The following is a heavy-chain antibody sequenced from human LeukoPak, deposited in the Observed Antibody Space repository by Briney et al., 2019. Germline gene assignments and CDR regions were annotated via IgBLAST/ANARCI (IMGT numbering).Heavy chain of an antibody. CDR1: GYTFTSYG. J-gene: IGHJ4*02. D-gene: IGHD5-18*01. CDR2: ISANNGDT. CDR3: ARATIGYSYGRYDY. Sequence: ASVKVSCKASGYTFTSYGIAWVRQAPGQGLQWMGWISANNGDTSYSQKLQGRVTMTTDTSTNTAYMELRSLTSDDTAVYYCARATIGYSYGRYDYWGQGTLVTVSS. V-gene: IGHV1-18*01.